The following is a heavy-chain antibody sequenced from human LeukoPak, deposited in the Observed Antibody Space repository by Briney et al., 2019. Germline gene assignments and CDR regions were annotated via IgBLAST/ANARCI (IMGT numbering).Heavy chain of an antibody. CDR1: GYTFTGYY. D-gene: IGHD3-16*02. J-gene: IGHJ4*02. CDR2: INPNSGGT. CDR3: ARRTGGVIAPFDY. V-gene: IGHV1-2*06. Sequence: ASVKVSCKASGYTFTGYYMHWVRQAPGRGLGWMGRINPNSGGTNYAQKFQGRVTMTRDTSISTAYMELSRLRSDDTAVYYCARRTGGVIAPFDYWGQGTLVTVSS.